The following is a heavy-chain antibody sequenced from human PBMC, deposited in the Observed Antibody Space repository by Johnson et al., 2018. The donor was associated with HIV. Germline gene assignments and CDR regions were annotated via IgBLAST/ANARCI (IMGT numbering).Heavy chain of an antibody. CDR1: GFTFSDYY. Sequence: EMQLVESGGGLVKPGGSLRLSCAASGFTFSDYYMSWTRQAPGKGLEWVSVIYSGGSTYYADSVKGRFTISRDNSKNTLYLQMNSLRAEDTAVYYCARSQVAATSEGAFDIWGQGTMVTVSS. D-gene: IGHD2-15*01. J-gene: IGHJ3*02. CDR2: IYSGGST. V-gene: IGHV3-66*01. CDR3: ARSQVAATSEGAFDI.